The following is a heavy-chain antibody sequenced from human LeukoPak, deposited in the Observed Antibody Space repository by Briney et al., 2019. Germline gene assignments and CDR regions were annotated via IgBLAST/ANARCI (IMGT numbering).Heavy chain of an antibody. CDR3: ARAPSGMAVAPFDY. CDR1: GDSITSSRDY. J-gene: IGHJ4*02. D-gene: IGHD6-19*01. CDR2: IYYTGNT. V-gene: IGHV4-39*07. Sequence: SETLSLTCSVSGDSITSSRDYWGWVRQSPGKGLEWIATIYYTGNTQYNPSLKSRVTISVDTSKNQFSLKLSSVTAADTAVYYCARAPSGMAVAPFDYWGQGTLVTVSS.